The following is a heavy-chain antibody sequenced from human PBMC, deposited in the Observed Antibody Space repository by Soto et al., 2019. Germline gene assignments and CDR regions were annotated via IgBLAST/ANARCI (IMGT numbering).Heavy chain of an antibody. Sequence: GGSLRLSCAASGFTFSSYXMNWVRQAPGKGLEWVSSISSSSSYIYYADSVKGRFTISRDNAKNSLYLQMNSLRAEDTAVYYCARDRGSYGFDYWGQGTLVTVSS. V-gene: IGHV3-21*01. CDR3: ARDRGSYGFDY. CDR2: ISSSSSYI. D-gene: IGHD1-26*01. CDR1: GFTFSSYX. J-gene: IGHJ4*02.